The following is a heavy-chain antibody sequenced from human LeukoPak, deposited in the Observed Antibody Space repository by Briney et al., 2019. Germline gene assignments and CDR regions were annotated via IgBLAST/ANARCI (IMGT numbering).Heavy chain of an antibody. Sequence: GESLKISCKGSGYSFTSYWSGWVGQMPGKGLEWMGIIYPGDSHSTYSPSFRGQVTISVDKSISTAYLQWSSLKASDTAMYCATEKIAAVGNDAFDVWGQGTLVTVSS. V-gene: IGHV5-51*01. J-gene: IGHJ3*01. CDR3: ATEKIAAVGNDAFDV. D-gene: IGHD6-13*01. CDR2: IYPGDSHS. CDR1: GYSFTSYW.